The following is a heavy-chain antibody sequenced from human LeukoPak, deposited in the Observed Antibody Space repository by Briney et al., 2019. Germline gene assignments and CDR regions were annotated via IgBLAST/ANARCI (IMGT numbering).Heavy chain of an antibody. CDR3: ARDYYDSSGYYFDY. CDR2: IYYSGST. V-gene: IGHV4-31*03. Sequence: SQTLSLTCTVSGGSISSGGYYWSWIRQHPGKGLEWIGYIYYSGSTYYNPSLKSRVTISVDTSKNQFSLKLSSVTAADTAVYYCARDYYDSSGYYFDYWGQRTLVTVSS. D-gene: IGHD3-22*01. CDR1: GGSISSGGYY. J-gene: IGHJ4*02.